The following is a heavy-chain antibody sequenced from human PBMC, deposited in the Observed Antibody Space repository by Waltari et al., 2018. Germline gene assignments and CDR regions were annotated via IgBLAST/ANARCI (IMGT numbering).Heavy chain of an antibody. J-gene: IGHJ4*02. V-gene: IGHV1-18*01. CDR1: GYTFSSYG. Sequence: QVRLVQSAAEVKKPGASVKVSCKASGYTFSSYGISWVRQAPGQGLEWMGWIAAYKDNTDYEQKFRGIVTLTTDRSTNTADMELSSLRSDDTSFYYCASSSFCSSTTCYLGYWGQGTLVTVSS. CDR3: ASSSFCSSTTCYLGY. D-gene: IGHD2-2*01. CDR2: IAAYKDNT.